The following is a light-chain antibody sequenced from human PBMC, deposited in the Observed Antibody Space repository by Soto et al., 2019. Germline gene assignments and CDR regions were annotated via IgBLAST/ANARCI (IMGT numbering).Light chain of an antibody. CDR3: QQSYGTPIT. CDR1: QAISNY. V-gene: IGKV1-39*01. CDR2: AAS. Sequence: IQRTHPPCFVSAWVGEMFTIAFRASQAISNYLNWYQQKPGKAPKLLIYAASSLQSEVPSRFSGSGSGTDFTLTITSLQPEDFATYYCQQSYGTPITFGQGTCLE. J-gene: IGKJ5*01.